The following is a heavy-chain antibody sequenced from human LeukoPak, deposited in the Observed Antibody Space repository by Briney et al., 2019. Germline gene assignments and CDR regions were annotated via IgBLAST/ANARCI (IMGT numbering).Heavy chain of an antibody. CDR2: IYYSGST. V-gene: IGHV4-59*01. CDR1: GGSISSYY. Sequence: SETLSLTCTVSGGSISSYYWSWIRQPPGKGLEWIGYIYYSGSTNYIPSLKSRVTISVDTSKNQFSLKLSSVTAADTAVYYCARINWGREYYFDYWGQGTLVTVSS. CDR3: ARINWGREYYFDY. D-gene: IGHD7-27*01. J-gene: IGHJ4*02.